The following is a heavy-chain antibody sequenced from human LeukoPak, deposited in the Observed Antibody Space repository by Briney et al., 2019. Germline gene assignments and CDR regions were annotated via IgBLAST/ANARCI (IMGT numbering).Heavy chain of an antibody. Sequence: GASVKVSCKASGYTFTGYYMHWVRQAPGQGLEWMGWINPNSGGTNYAQKFQGWVTMTRDTSISTAYMELSRLRSDDTAVYYCARVKDRVVGATGAFDIWGQGTMVTVSS. V-gene: IGHV1-2*04. D-gene: IGHD1-26*01. CDR2: INPNSGGT. CDR1: GYTFTGYY. J-gene: IGHJ3*02. CDR3: ARVKDRVVGATGAFDI.